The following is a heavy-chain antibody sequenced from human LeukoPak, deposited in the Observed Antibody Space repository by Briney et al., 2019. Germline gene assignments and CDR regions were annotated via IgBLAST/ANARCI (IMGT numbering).Heavy chain of an antibody. CDR2: IWYDGSNK. Sequence: QTGGSLRLSCAASGFTLSSYGMHWVRQAPGKGLEWVAVIWYDGSNKYYADSVKGRFTISRDNSKNTLYLQMNSLRAEDTAVYYCARGFPPRKGITGTTDYYYGMDVWGQGTTVTVSS. D-gene: IGHD1-7*01. CDR1: GFTLSSYG. CDR3: ARGFPPRKGITGTTDYYYGMDV. V-gene: IGHV3-33*01. J-gene: IGHJ6*02.